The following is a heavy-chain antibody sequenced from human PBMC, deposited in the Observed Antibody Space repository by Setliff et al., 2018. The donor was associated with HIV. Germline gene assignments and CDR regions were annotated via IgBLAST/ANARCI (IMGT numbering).Heavy chain of an antibody. CDR2: ISSSSSYT. D-gene: IGHD3-10*01. Sequence: GGSLRLSCAASGFTFSDYYMSWIRQAPGKGLKWVSYISSSSSYTNYADSVKGRFTISRDNDKNSVHLQMTSLRAEDTAVYYCASSGSGSYINWFGPWGQGTLVTVSS. CDR1: GFTFSDYY. J-gene: IGHJ5*02. CDR3: ASSGSGSYINWFGP. V-gene: IGHV3-11*06.